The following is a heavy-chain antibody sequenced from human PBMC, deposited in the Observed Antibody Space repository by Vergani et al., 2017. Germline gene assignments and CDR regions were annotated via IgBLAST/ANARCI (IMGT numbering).Heavy chain of an antibody. CDR3: ARADYDGSGSYWYYYYYYMEV. Sequence: QVQLVESGGGVVQPGRSLRLSCAASGFTFSRYGMHWVRQAPGKGLEWVAVIWYDGSNKYYADSVKGRFTISRDNSKNTLYLQMNRLRAEDTAVYYCARADYDGSGSYWYYYYYYMEVWGKGTTVTVSS. CDR2: IWYDGSNK. J-gene: IGHJ6*03. CDR1: GFTFSRYG. V-gene: IGHV3-33*01. D-gene: IGHD3-10*01.